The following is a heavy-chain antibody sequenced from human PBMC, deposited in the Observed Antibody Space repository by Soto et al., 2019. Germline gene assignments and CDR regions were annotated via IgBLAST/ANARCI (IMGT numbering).Heavy chain of an antibody. D-gene: IGHD3-3*01. CDR1: GGSFSGYY. V-gene: IGHV4-34*01. Sequence: PSETLSLTCAVYGGSFSGYYWRWIRQPPGKGLEWIGEINHRGSTNYTPSLTSRVTISVDTSKNQFSLKLSSVTAADTAVYYCARARRTTIFGVVSPPSDDWGQGTMVTVSS. J-gene: IGHJ4*02. CDR3: ARARRTTIFGVVSPPSDD. CDR2: INHRGST.